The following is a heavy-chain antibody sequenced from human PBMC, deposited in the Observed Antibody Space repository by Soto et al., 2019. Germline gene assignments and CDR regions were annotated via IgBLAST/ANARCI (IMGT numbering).Heavy chain of an antibody. V-gene: IGHV3-48*02. D-gene: IGHD3-22*01. CDR2: ISPSGSTI. J-gene: IGHJ4*02. CDR3: ARRSNGYIFDY. CDR1: GFIFSSYS. Sequence: GGSLRLSCAASGFIFSSYSVNWVRQAPGKGLEWVAHISPSGSTIYYADSVRGRFSISRDTAKDSLYLQMNSLSDEDTAVHYCARRSNGYIFDYRGQRIQVTVSS.